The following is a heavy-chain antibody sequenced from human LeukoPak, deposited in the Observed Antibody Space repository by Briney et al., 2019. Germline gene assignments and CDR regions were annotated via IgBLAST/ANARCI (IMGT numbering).Heavy chain of an antibody. J-gene: IGHJ4*02. V-gene: IGHV4-39*07. CDR3: ARAYYDYVWGSYPFDY. CDR2: IYYSGST. CDR1: GGSISSSSYY. Sequence: SETLSLTCTVSGGSISSSSYYWGWIRQPPGKGLEWIGSIYYSGSTYYNPSLKSRVTISVDTSKNQFSLKLSSVTAADTAVYYCARAYYDYVWGSYPFDYWGQGTLVTVSS. D-gene: IGHD3-16*02.